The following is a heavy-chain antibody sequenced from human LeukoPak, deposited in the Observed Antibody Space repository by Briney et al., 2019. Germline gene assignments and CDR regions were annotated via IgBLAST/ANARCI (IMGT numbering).Heavy chain of an antibody. Sequence: SQTLSLTCTVSGGSISSGGYYWSWIRQHPGKGLEWIGYIYHSGSTYYNPSLKSRVSISVDTSKNQFSLKLSSVTAADTAVYYCARESLTRGVDYWGQGTLVTVSS. J-gene: IGHJ4*02. CDR3: ARESLTRGVDY. V-gene: IGHV4-31*03. CDR1: GGSISSGGYY. D-gene: IGHD7-27*01. CDR2: IYHSGST.